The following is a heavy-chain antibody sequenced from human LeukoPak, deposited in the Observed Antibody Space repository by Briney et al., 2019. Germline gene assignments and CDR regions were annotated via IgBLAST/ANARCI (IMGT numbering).Heavy chain of an antibody. J-gene: IGHJ4*02. CDR1: EFTFSSYW. CDR3: AVGIGWLID. Sequence: GGSLRLSCAASEFTFSSYWMSWVRQAPGKGLEWVASIKEDGGEQYYADSVKGRFSISRDNANNSFYLQMNNLRAEDTAVYYCAVGIGWLIDWGQGILVTVSS. CDR2: IKEDGGEQ. V-gene: IGHV3-7*01. D-gene: IGHD5-12*01.